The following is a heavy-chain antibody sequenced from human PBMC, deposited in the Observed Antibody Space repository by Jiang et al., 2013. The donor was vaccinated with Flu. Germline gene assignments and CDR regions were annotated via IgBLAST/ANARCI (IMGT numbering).Heavy chain of an antibody. CDR1: GGSISSGGYY. V-gene: IGHV4-31*03. Sequence: GPGLVKPSQTLSLTCTVSGGSISSGGYYWSWIRQHPGKGLEWIGYIYYSGSTYYNPSLKSRVTISVDTSKNQFSLKLSSVTAADTAVYYCARILLEKYYYDSSGYYRTYFDYWGQGTLVTVSS. CDR3: ARILLEKYYYDSSGYYRTYFDY. CDR2: IYYSGST. D-gene: IGHD3-22*01. J-gene: IGHJ4*02.